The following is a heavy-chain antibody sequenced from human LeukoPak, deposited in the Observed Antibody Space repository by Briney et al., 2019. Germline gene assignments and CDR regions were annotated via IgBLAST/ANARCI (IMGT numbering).Heavy chain of an antibody. V-gene: IGHV3-30-3*01. CDR2: ISYDGSNK. Sequence: GGSLRLSCAASGFTFSSYAMHWVRQAPGKGLEWVAVISYDGSNKYYADSVKGRFTISRDNSKNTLYLQMNSLRAEDTAVYYCAKDRGVVPTATYDYWGQGTLVTVSS. CDR3: AKDRGVVPTATYDY. D-gene: IGHD2-2*01. J-gene: IGHJ4*02. CDR1: GFTFSSYA.